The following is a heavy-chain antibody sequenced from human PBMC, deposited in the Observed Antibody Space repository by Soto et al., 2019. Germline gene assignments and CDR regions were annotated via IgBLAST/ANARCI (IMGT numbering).Heavy chain of an antibody. D-gene: IGHD1-26*01. J-gene: IGHJ4*02. CDR1: GFTFSSYA. V-gene: IGHV3-23*01. CDR2: ISSRGGSV. Sequence: GGSLRLSCVASGFTFSSYAMGWVRQAPGKGLGWVSVISSRGGSVYYADSVKGRFTVSRDNSLNVLFLHMNKLRVEDTAVYYCAKMGISTTSSFDNWGQGILVTVSS. CDR3: AKMGISTTSSFDN.